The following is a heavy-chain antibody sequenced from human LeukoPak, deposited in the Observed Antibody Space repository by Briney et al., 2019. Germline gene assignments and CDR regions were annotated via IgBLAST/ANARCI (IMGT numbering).Heavy chain of an antibody. CDR3: ARQIPDTAMVTEPYYYYMDV. J-gene: IGHJ6*03. D-gene: IGHD5-18*01. Sequence: PSETLSLTCTVSGGSISSSSYYWGWIRQPPGKGLEWIGSIYYSGSTYYNPSLKSRVTISVDTSKNQFSLKLSSVTAADTAVYYCARQIPDTAMVTEPYYYYMDVWGKGTTVTVSS. V-gene: IGHV4-39*01. CDR1: GGSISSSSYY. CDR2: IYYSGST.